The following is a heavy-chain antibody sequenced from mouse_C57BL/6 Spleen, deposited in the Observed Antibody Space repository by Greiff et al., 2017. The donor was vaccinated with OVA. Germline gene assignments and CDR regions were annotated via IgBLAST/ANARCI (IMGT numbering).Heavy chain of an antibody. CDR3: ARAFVVTTRGLYYYAMDY. V-gene: IGHV1-39*01. Sequence: EVQLQQSGPELVKPGASVKISCKASGYSFTDYNMNWVKQSNGTSLEWIGVINPNYGTTSYNQKFKGKATLTVDQSSSTAYMQLNSLTSEDSAVYYCARAFVVTTRGLYYYAMDYWGQGTSVTVSS. CDR1: GYSFTDYN. J-gene: IGHJ4*01. CDR2: INPNYGTT. D-gene: IGHD2-2*01.